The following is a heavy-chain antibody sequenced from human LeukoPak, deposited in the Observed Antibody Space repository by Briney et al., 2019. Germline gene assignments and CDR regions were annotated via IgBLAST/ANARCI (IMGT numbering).Heavy chain of an antibody. CDR1: GGSISSGDYY. Sequence: SQTLSLTCTVSGGSISSGDYYWSWIRQPPGKGLEWIGYIYYSGSTYYNPSLKSRVTISVDTSKNQFSLKLSSVTAADTAVYYCASGYYYDSSGPKVYFDYWGQGTLVTVSS. D-gene: IGHD3-22*01. V-gene: IGHV4-30-4*01. CDR3: ASGYYYDSSGPKVYFDY. CDR2: IYYSGST. J-gene: IGHJ4*02.